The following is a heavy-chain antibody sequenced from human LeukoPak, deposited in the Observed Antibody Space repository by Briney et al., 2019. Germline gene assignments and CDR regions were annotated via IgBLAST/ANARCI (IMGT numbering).Heavy chain of an antibody. V-gene: IGHV3-23*01. Sequence: PGGSLRLSCAASGFTFSNYAMNWVRQAPGKGLGWVSVISGSGYSTYYADSVKGRFTISRDNSKNTLYLQTNSLRAEDTAVYYCAKDYGDYAYYFHYWGQGTLVTVSS. J-gene: IGHJ4*02. D-gene: IGHD4-17*01. CDR1: GFTFSNYA. CDR3: AKDYGDYAYYFHY. CDR2: ISGSGYST.